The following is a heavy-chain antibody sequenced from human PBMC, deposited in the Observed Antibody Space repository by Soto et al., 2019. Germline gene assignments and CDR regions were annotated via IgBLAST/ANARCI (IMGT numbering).Heavy chain of an antibody. D-gene: IGHD5-18*01. CDR3: AREDGGYSYGPLGYYYYGMDV. Sequence: QVQLVESGGGVVQPGRSLRLSCAASGFTFSSYGMHWVRQAPGKGLEWVAVIWYDGSNKYYADSVKGRFTISRDNSKNTLYLQMNSLRAEDTAVYYCAREDGGYSYGPLGYYYYGMDVWGQGTTVTVSS. J-gene: IGHJ6*02. CDR1: GFTFSSYG. CDR2: IWYDGSNK. V-gene: IGHV3-33*01.